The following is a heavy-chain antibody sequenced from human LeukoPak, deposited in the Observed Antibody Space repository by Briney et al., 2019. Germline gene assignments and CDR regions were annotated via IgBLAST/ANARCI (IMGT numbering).Heavy chain of an antibody. CDR2: IYYSGSTYYNPSLGST. J-gene: IGHJ4*02. Sequence: PSETLSLTCTVSGGSISSSSYYWGWIRQPPGKGLGWIGSIYYSGSTYYNPSLGSTYYNPSLQSRVTMSVDTSNNQFSLKLSSVTAADTAVYYCARHSHYYNSKGFDYWGQGTLVTVSS. CDR1: GGSISSSSYY. V-gene: IGHV4-39*01. CDR3: ARHSHYYNSKGFDY. D-gene: IGHD3-22*01.